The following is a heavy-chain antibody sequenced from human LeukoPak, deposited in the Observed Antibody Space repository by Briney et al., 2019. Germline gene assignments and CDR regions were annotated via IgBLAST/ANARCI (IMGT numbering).Heavy chain of an antibody. CDR2: ISGGGDAT. J-gene: IGHJ3*02. CDR1: DFSFITYA. Sequence: PGGSLRLSCAASDFSFITYAMSWVRQAPGKGLEWVSTISGGGDATFYADSVKGRFTISRDNSKNTLYLQMNSLRAEDTAVYYCARGGSYLSAFDIWGQGTMVTVSS. D-gene: IGHD1-26*01. V-gene: IGHV3-23*01. CDR3: ARGGSYLSAFDI.